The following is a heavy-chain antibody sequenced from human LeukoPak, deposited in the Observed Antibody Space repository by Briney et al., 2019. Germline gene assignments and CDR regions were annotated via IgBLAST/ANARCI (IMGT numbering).Heavy chain of an antibody. CDR3: ARVCHYDILTGYPRDAFDI. CDR2: INPNSGGT. V-gene: IGHV1-2*02. CDR1: GYTFTGYY. Sequence: ASVKVSCKASGYTFTGYYMHWVRQAPGQGLGWMGWINPNSGGTNYAQKFQGRVTMTRDTSISTAYMELSRLRSDDTAVYYCARVCHYDILTGYPRDAFDIWGQGTMVTVSS. J-gene: IGHJ3*02. D-gene: IGHD3-9*01.